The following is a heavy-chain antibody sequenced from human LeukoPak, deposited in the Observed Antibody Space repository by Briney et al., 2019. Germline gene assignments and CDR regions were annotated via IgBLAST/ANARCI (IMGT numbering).Heavy chain of an antibody. CDR2: ISYSGST. CDR1: GGSFSSSAYY. Sequence: PSETLSLTCIVSGGSFSSSAYYWSWIRQPPGKGLEWIGYISYSGSTNYNPSLKSRVTISVDTSKNRFSLRLSSVTAADTAVYYCARGGPSLGVDYWGQGTLVTVSS. D-gene: IGHD5/OR15-5a*01. J-gene: IGHJ4*02. CDR3: ARGGPSLGVDY. V-gene: IGHV4-61*08.